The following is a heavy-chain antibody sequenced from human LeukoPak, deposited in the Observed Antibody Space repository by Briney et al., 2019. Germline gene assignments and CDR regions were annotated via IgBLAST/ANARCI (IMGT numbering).Heavy chain of an antibody. CDR1: GDSITSDY. D-gene: IGHD3-22*01. V-gene: IGHV4-59*01. CDR2: IYDTGGA. J-gene: IGHJ4*02. CDR3: ARGHYYGNSGDY. Sequence: SETLSLTCTVSGDSITSDYWRWIRQPPGKGLEWIGYIYDTGGANYNPSLKSRVTISRDTSKNQFSLNVTSVTAADTAIYYCARGHYYGNSGDYWGQGTLVTVSS.